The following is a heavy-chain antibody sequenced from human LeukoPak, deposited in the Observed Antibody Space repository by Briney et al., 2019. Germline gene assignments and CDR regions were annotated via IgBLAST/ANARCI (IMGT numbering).Heavy chain of an antibody. CDR2: ISSSSSTI. V-gene: IGHV3-48*01. J-gene: IGHJ4*02. D-gene: IGHD5-18*01. CDR1: GFTSSSYS. CDR3: AREDTAMVMGY. Sequence: PGGSLRLPCAASGFTSSSYSMNWVRQAPGRGLGWVSYISSSSSTIYYADSVKGRFTISRDNAKNSLYLQMNSLRAEDTAVYYCAREDTAMVMGYWGQGTLVTVSS.